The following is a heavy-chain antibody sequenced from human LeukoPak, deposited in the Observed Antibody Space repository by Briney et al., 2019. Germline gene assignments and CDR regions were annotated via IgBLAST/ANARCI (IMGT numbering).Heavy chain of an antibody. Sequence: GGSLRLSCAASGFTVSSNYMSWVRQAPGKGLEWVSLIYSGGSTYYADSVKGRFTISRDNSKNTLYLQMNSLRAEDTAVYYCAKDRAGCSSTSCYWGQGTLVTVSS. CDR2: IYSGGST. D-gene: IGHD2-2*01. CDR1: GFTVSSNY. CDR3: AKDRAGCSSTSCY. V-gene: IGHV3-53*01. J-gene: IGHJ4*02.